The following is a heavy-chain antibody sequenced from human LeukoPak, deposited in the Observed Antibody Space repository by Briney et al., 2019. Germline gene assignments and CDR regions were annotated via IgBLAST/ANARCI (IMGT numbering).Heavy chain of an antibody. Sequence: GGSLRLSCAASGFTFSSFPFHWVRQAPGKGLEWVAFISYDGSNEHYADSVKGRFTISRDNSKNTLFLQMNSLTAEDTAVYYCAKSPDYYDSSGYYRDSWGQGTLVTVSS. CDR2: ISYDGSNE. CDR3: AKSPDYYDSSGYYRDS. CDR1: GFTFSSFP. J-gene: IGHJ4*02. D-gene: IGHD3-22*01. V-gene: IGHV3-30*04.